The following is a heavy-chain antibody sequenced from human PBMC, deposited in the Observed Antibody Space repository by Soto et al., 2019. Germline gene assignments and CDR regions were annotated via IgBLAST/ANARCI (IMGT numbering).Heavy chain of an antibody. CDR2: FSGTGGST. J-gene: IGHJ4*02. D-gene: IGHD5-18*01. CDR1: GFTFSSYA. V-gene: IGHV3-23*01. Sequence: SLRLSCAASGFTFSSYATSWVRQAPGKGLEWVSTFSGTGGSTYYADPVKGRFTISRDDSKNTLYLQMNNMRAEDTAVYYCAKGGGYSYGYLVYWGLGTLVTVSS. CDR3: AKGGGYSYGYLVY.